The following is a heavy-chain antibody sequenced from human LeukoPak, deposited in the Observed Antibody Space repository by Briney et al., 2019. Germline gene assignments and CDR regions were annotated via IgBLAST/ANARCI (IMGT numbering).Heavy chain of an antibody. J-gene: IGHJ4*02. D-gene: IGHD3-10*01. Sequence: SETLSLTCTVSGYSITSGYYWGWIRQPPGKGLEWIGSIYSTGSTFYNLSLKSRVTISVDPSKNQFSLKLSSVTAADTAVYYCARDQDYYGSGSYGPDYWGQGILVTVSS. CDR1: GYSITSGYY. V-gene: IGHV4-38-2*02. CDR2: IYSTGST. CDR3: ARDQDYYGSGSYGPDY.